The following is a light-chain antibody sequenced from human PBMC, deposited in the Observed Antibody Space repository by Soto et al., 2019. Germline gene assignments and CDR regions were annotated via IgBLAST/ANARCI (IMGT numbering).Light chain of an antibody. Sequence: EIVMTQSPATLSVSPGERATLSCRASQSVSSNLAWYQQKPGQAPRLLIFGASTWATGIPARFSGNGSGTEFTLTISSLQSEDFAVYYCQQYNNWPLFTFGPGTKVDIK. J-gene: IGKJ3*01. CDR1: QSVSSN. CDR3: QQYNNWPLFT. CDR2: GAS. V-gene: IGKV3-15*01.